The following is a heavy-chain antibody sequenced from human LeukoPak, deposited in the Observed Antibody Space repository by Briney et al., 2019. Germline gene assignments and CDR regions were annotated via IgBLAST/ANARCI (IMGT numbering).Heavy chain of an antibody. CDR1: GYTFTDHY. J-gene: IGHJ4*02. V-gene: IGHV1-2*02. CDR2: INPNIGGT. CDR3: ARDLATIDGIAWYYFEN. D-gene: IGHD5-12*01. Sequence: ASVKVSCKASGYTFTDHYIHWVRQAPGQGFEWMGWINPNIGGTDYAQKFQDRIAISTYTSISTVYMELSRLKSDDTALYYCARDLATIDGIAWYYFENWGQGTLVTVS.